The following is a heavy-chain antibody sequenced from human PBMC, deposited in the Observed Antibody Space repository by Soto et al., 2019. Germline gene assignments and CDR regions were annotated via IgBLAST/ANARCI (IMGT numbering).Heavy chain of an antibody. CDR3: ARDALGYCTNGVCYQVQY. D-gene: IGHD2-8*01. CDR1: VFTFISYS. V-gene: IGHV3-30-3*01. J-gene: IGHJ4*02. Sequence: PVVSLILACSSSVFTFISYSIHWVRQAPVNWLEWVAVISYDGSNKYYADSVKGRFTISRENSKNTLYLQMNSLRAEDTAVYYCARDALGYCTNGVCYQVQYWGQGTLVTVSS. CDR2: ISYDGSNK.